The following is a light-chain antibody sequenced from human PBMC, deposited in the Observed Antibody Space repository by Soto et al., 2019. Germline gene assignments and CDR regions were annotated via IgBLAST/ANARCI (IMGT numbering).Light chain of an antibody. Sequence: EVVLTQSPVTLSLSPGERATLSYRASQSFRGLLAWYQQKPGQAPRLLIYDAYNRATGIPPRFSGSGSGTDFTLTISSLEPEDSEVYYCQQRHMWPITFGQGTRLEIK. CDR2: DAY. J-gene: IGKJ5*01. CDR1: QSFRGL. CDR3: QQRHMWPIT. V-gene: IGKV3-11*01.